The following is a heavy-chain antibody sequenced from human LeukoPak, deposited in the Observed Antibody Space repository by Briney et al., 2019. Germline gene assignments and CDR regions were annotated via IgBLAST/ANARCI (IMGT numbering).Heavy chain of an antibody. V-gene: IGHV4-30-2*01. CDR2: IYHSGST. CDR3: ARDPSTRYSSEAWFDS. D-gene: IGHD6-25*01. Sequence: SQTLSLTCTVSGGSISSGGYYWSWIRQPPGKGLEWIGYIYHSGSTYYNPSLKSRVTISVDRSKNQFSLKLSSVTAADTAIYYCARDPSTRYSSEAWFDSWGQGTRVTVSS. CDR1: GGSISSGGYY. J-gene: IGHJ5*01.